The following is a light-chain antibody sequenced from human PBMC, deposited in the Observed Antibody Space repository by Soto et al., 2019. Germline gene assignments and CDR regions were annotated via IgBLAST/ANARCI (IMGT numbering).Light chain of an antibody. CDR1: QTPSIY. V-gene: IGKV1-39*01. Sequence: DIQLTQSPSSLSASLGDRVTITCRASQTPSIYLNWYQQTPGKAPELLIYAAFSLQSGVPSRFSGSGSGTDFTLTISSLQPEDFATYYCQQSYRGPPTFGQGTRLEI. CDR3: QQSYRGPPT. CDR2: AAF. J-gene: IGKJ1*01.